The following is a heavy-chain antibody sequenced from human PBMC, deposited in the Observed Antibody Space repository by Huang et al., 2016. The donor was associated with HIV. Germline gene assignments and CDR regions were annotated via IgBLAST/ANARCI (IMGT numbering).Heavy chain of an antibody. J-gene: IGHJ5*02. CDR1: SFTFRSYA. Sequence: EMQLLESGGGLVQPGGSLRLSCAASSFTFRSYAMTWVRQAPGKGSEWGSATSVSGGNTYYADSGKGRFTISRDNSKNTLYLQMNSLRAEDTAVYYCAKVASGYDFSARGSDWFDPWGQGTLVSVSS. D-gene: IGHD5-12*01. V-gene: IGHV3-23*01. CDR2: TSVSGGNT. CDR3: AKVASGYDFSARGSDWFDP.